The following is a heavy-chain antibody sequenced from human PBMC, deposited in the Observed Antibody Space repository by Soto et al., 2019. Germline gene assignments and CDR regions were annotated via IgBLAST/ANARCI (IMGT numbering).Heavy chain of an antibody. D-gene: IGHD4-17*01. CDR3: ARQGFYGAYAPNHFHP. Sequence: PGDSLKISCQASGYNFATYWIAWVRQMPGKGLEYMGIIYPGNSDARYSPSFQGQVTFSADKSISTAYLHWSSLKASDTAMYYCARQGFYGAYAPNHFHPCGKATLVTVSS. J-gene: IGHJ5*02. CDR1: GYNFATYW. V-gene: IGHV5-51*01. CDR2: IYPGNSDA.